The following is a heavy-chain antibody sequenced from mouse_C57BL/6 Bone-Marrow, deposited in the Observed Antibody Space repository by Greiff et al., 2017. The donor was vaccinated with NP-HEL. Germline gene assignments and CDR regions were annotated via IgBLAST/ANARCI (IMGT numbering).Heavy chain of an antibody. V-gene: IGHV1-19*01. Sequence: VQLQQSGPVLVKPGASVKMSCKASGYTFTDYYMNWVKQSHGKSLEWIGVINPYNGGTSYNQKFKGKATLTVDKSSSTAYMELNRLTSEYSAVYYCARRGLLAWFAYWGQGTLVSVSA. J-gene: IGHJ3*01. CDR1: GYTFTDYY. CDR3: ARRGLLAWFAY. CDR2: INPYNGGT. D-gene: IGHD2-13*01.